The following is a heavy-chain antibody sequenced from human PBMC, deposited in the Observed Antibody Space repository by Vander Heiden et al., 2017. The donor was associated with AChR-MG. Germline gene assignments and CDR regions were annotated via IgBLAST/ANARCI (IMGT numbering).Heavy chain of an antibody. CDR3: ARAQDAAY. Sequence: QVQLVQSGAEVKTPGASVRVSCKASGYTFTAYYIHWVRQAPGQGLEWVGWINPNSGTINYAQKFQGRVTMTRDTSISTAYMELSSLISDDTAVYYCARAQDAAYWGQGTLVTVSS. V-gene: IGHV1-2*02. CDR2: INPNSGTI. J-gene: IGHJ4*02. CDR1: GYTFTAYY. D-gene: IGHD6-25*01.